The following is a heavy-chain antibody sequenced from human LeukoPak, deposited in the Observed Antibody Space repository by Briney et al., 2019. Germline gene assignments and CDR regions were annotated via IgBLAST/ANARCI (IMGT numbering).Heavy chain of an antibody. CDR2: IYYSGST. Sequence: SETLSLTCTVSGGSISSGGYYWSWIRQHPEKGLEWIGYIYYSGSTYYNPSLKSRVTISVDTSKNQFSLKLSSVTAADTAVYYCARARNDYGDYLFDYWGQGTLVTVSS. CDR3: ARARNDYGDYLFDY. J-gene: IGHJ4*02. V-gene: IGHV4-31*03. D-gene: IGHD4-17*01. CDR1: GGSISSGGYY.